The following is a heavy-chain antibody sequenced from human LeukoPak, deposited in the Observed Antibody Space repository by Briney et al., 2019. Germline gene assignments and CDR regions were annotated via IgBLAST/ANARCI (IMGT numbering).Heavy chain of an antibody. D-gene: IGHD3-10*01. CDR2: IYHSGST. CDR3: ARWGGGVDGSGRPQLKNWFDP. CDR1: GGSISSGGYS. J-gene: IGHJ5*02. Sequence: SKTLSLTCAVSGGSISSGGYSWSWIRQPPGKGLEWIGYIYHSGSTYYNPSLKSRVTISVARSKNQFSLKLSSVTAAAPAVYYCARWGGGVDGSGRPQLKNWFDPWGQGTLVTVSS. V-gene: IGHV4-30-2*01.